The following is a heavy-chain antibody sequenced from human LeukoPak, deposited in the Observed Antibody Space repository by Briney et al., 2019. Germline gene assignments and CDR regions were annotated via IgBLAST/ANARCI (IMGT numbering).Heavy chain of an antibody. J-gene: IGHJ5*02. D-gene: IGHD6-13*01. CDR3: ACIAAAGTFDWFDP. Sequence: GGSLRLSCAASGFTFSSYAVHWVRQAPGKGLEWVAVISYDGSNKYYADSVKGRFTISRDNSKNTLYLQMNSLRAEDTAVYYCACIAAAGTFDWFDPWGQGTLVTVSS. V-gene: IGHV3-30-3*01. CDR1: GFTFSSYA. CDR2: ISYDGSNK.